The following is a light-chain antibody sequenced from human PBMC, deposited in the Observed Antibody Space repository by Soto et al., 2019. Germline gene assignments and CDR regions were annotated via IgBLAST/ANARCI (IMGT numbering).Light chain of an antibody. V-gene: IGLV2-8*01. J-gene: IGLJ1*01. CDR3: TSYTGSNNYV. Sequence: QSALTQPPSASGSPGQSVTISCTGTSSDVGGYNFVSWYQHHPGKAPKLMIYEVTKRPSGVPDRFSGSKSGNTASLTVSGLQAEYEADYYCTSYTGSNNYVFGTGNKVTVL. CDR2: EVT. CDR1: SSDVGGYNF.